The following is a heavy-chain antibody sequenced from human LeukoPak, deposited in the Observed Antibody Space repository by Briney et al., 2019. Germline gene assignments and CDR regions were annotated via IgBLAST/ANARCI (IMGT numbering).Heavy chain of an antibody. V-gene: IGHV4-59*01. Sequence: SETLSLTCAVYGGSFSGYYWSWIRQPPGKGLEWIGYIYYSGSTNYNPSLKSRVTISVDTSKNQFSLKLSSVTAADTAVYYCARGVAVAGRIGDFDYWGQGTLVTVSS. J-gene: IGHJ4*02. CDR1: GGSFSGYY. CDR3: ARGVAVAGRIGDFDY. CDR2: IYYSGST. D-gene: IGHD6-19*01.